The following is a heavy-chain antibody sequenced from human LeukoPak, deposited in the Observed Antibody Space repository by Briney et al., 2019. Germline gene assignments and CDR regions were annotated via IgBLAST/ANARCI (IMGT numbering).Heavy chain of an antibody. J-gene: IGHJ3*02. V-gene: IGHV4-59*01. CDR2: IYYSGST. CDR1: SGSISSYY. D-gene: IGHD3-22*01. Sequence: SETLSLTCTVSSGSISSYYWSWIRQPPGKRLEWIGYIYYSGSTSYNSSLKSRVTISVDTSKNQFSLKLRSVTAADTAAYYCAREVYDSSGYFNVFDIWGQGTMVTVSS. CDR3: AREVYDSSGYFNVFDI.